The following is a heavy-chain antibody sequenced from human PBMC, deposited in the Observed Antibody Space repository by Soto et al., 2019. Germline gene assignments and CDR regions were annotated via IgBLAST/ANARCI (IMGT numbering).Heavy chain of an antibody. D-gene: IGHD3-10*01. CDR1: GGTFSSYA. Sequence: ASVKVSCKASGGTFSSYAISWVRQAPGQGLEWMGGIIPIFGTANYAQKFQGRVTITADESTSTAYMELSSLRSEDTAVYYCARDELRITMVRGVIGTRLFDPWGQGTLVTVSS. V-gene: IGHV1-69*13. J-gene: IGHJ5*02. CDR3: ARDELRITMVRGVIGTRLFDP. CDR2: IIPIFGTA.